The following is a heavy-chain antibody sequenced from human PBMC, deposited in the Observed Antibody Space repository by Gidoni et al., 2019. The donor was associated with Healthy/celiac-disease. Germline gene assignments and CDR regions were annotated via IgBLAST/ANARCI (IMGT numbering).Heavy chain of an antibody. D-gene: IGHD3-10*01. J-gene: IGHJ4*02. CDR3: ARGAYYDGSGSYNIYGY. CDR2: IWYDGSNK. V-gene: IGHV3-33*01. Sequence: VRQAPGTGLEWVAVIWYDGSNKYYADSVKGRFTISRDNSKKTLYLQMNSLRAEDTAVYYCARGAYYDGSGSYNIYGYWGQGTRVTVS.